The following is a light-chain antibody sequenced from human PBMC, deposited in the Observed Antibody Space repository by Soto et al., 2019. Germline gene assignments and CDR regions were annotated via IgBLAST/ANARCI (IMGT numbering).Light chain of an antibody. CDR2: AAS. CDR3: QEYGTWPRFT. CDR1: QSVGRN. J-gene: IGKJ3*01. Sequence: EIVVTQSPGILSVSPGDRATLSCRASQSVGRNLAWYQQKPGQAPTLLIYAASTRATCLPASFSVSGSGTDFALTISSLQSEDFAVYYCQEYGTWPRFTFGPGTRVDIK. V-gene: IGKV3-15*01.